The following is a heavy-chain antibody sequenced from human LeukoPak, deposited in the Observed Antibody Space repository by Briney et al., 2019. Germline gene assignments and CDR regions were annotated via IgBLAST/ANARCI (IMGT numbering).Heavy chain of an antibody. Sequence: PGGSLRLSCAASRFTFSQYAMRWVRQTPGTGLEWVSGISATGGSIFYADSVRGRFTVSRDNSKNTLYLQMNSLRAEDTAVYYCAKVSGYSNVWHNNWFDPWGQGTLVTVSS. CDR3: AKVSGYSNVWHNNWFDP. CDR1: RFTFSQYA. V-gene: IGHV3-23*01. J-gene: IGHJ5*02. D-gene: IGHD6-19*01. CDR2: ISATGGSI.